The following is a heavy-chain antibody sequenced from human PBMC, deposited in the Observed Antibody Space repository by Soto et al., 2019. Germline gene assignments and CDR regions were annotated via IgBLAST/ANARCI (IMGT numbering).Heavy chain of an antibody. CDR1: GVTFSGSS. Sequence: GGSLRLSCAASGVTFSGSSMHWVRQASGKGLEWVGRIRSKANSYATAYAASVKGRFTISRDDSKNTAYLQMNSLKTEDTAVYYCTISALIDYYYYYGRDVWGQGTTVPVSS. CDR2: IRSKANSYAT. D-gene: IGHD3-22*01. CDR3: TISALIDYYYYYGRDV. J-gene: IGHJ6*02. V-gene: IGHV3-73*01.